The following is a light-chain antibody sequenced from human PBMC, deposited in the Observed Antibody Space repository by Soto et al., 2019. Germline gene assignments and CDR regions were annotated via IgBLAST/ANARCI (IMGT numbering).Light chain of an antibody. Sequence: DIQMTQSPSTLSASVGDRVTITCRASQSIRSWLAWYQQKPGKAPELLIYDASSLNRGVPSRFSGSGSWTDFTLTISRLQPDDLATDYCHQYNSYPRTFGHGTKVEIK. CDR3: HQYNSYPRT. CDR2: DAS. CDR1: QSIRSW. V-gene: IGKV1-5*01. J-gene: IGKJ1*01.